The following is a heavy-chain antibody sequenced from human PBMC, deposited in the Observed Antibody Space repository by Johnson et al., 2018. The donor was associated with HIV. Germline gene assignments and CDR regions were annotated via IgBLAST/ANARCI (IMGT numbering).Heavy chain of an antibody. Sequence: VQLVESGGGLVQPGGSLRLSCAASGFTFSSYWMSWVRQAPGKGLEWVANIKQDGSEKYYADSVKGRFTISRDNSKNTLYLQMNSLRAEDTAVYYCAKDAYSPGAFDIWGQGTMVTVSS. CDR3: AKDAYSPGAFDI. CDR1: GFTFSSYW. V-gene: IGHV3-7*01. D-gene: IGHD2-21*01. CDR2: IKQDGSEK. J-gene: IGHJ3*02.